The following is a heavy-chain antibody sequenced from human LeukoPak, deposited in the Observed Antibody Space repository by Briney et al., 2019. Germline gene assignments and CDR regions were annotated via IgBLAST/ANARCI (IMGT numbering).Heavy chain of an antibody. CDR2: INPSGGST. CDR1: GDTLTRYY. V-gene: IGHV1-46*01. CDR3: AREGIAVALGGAFDI. D-gene: IGHD6-19*01. J-gene: IGHJ3*02. Sequence: ASVKVSCKASGDTLTRYYMHWVRPASGQGLEWMGIINPSGGSTTYAQKFQGRVTMTRDTSTSTVYMELSSLRSEDTAVYYCAREGIAVALGGAFDIWGQGTMVTVSS.